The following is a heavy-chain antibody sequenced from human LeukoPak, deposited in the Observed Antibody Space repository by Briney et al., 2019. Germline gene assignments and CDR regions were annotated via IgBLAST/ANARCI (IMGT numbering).Heavy chain of an antibody. J-gene: IGHJ3*01. CDR1: GGSISTGDYY. CDR2: MYNSGST. V-gene: IGHV4-31*11. D-gene: IGHD4-17*01. Sequence: SETLSLTCAVSGGSISTGDYYWTWIRQYPGKGLEWIGYMYNSGSTYYNPSLKSRATISGDTSKNQFSLEMSSVTAADTALYYCSRTGSRYGADAFDLWGQGTMVTVSS. CDR3: SRTGSRYGADAFDL.